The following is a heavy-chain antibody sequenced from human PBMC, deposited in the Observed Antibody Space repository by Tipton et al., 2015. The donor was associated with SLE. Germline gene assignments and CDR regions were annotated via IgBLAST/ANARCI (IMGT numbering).Heavy chain of an antibody. D-gene: IGHD1-26*01. Sequence: QLVQSGAEVKKPGASVKVSCKASGYTFTNYGISGVRQAPGQGLEWMGWIIAYNGNTNYAQKVQGRVTMTTDTSTSTAYMELRSLRSDDTAVYYCARAITQWELLGNIDYWGQGTLVTVSS. CDR2: IIAYNGNT. J-gene: IGHJ4*02. V-gene: IGHV1-18*01. CDR1: GYTFTNYG. CDR3: ARAITQWELLGNIDY.